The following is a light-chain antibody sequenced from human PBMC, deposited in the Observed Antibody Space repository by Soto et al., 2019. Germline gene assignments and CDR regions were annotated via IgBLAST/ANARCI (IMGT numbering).Light chain of an antibody. V-gene: IGLV3-1*01. Sequence: VLVIYQDGKRPSGIPERFSGSNSGNTATLTISETQAMDEADYFCQAWDSSTEVFGTGTKVTVL. CDR3: QAWDSSTEV. CDR2: QDG. J-gene: IGLJ1*01.